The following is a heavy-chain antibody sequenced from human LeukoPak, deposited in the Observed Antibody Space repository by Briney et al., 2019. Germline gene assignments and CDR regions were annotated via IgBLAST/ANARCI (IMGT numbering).Heavy chain of an antibody. D-gene: IGHD3-3*01. V-gene: IGHV3-30*04. CDR1: GFTFSSYA. Sequence: GGSLRLSCAASGFTFSSYAMHWVRQAPGKGLEWVAVISYDGSNKYYADSVKGRFTISSDNSKNTLYLQMNSLRAEDTAVYYCARDLSRFSEGLLDPWGQGTLVTVSS. CDR3: ARDLSRFSEGLLDP. J-gene: IGHJ5*02. CDR2: ISYDGSNK.